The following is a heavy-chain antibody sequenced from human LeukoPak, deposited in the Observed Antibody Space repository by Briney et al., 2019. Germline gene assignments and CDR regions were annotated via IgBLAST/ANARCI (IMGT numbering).Heavy chain of an antibody. V-gene: IGHV1-46*01. Sequence: ASVKVSCKASGYTFTSYYIHWVRQAPGQGLEWMGLVNPSGGTTTYAQKFQGRLTMTRDMSTSTAYMELRSLRSDDTAVYYCARGSGTYSLGDYWGQGTLVTVST. J-gene: IGHJ4*02. D-gene: IGHD1-26*01. CDR3: ARGSGTYSLGDY. CDR2: VNPSGGTT. CDR1: GYTFTSYY.